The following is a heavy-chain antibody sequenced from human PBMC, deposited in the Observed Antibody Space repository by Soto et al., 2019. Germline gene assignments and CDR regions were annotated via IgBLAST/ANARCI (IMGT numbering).Heavy chain of an antibody. CDR1: GFTFSSYS. J-gene: IGHJ6*03. CDR3: ARDAGYCSSTSCPEGYYYYYMDV. V-gene: IGHV3-21*01. D-gene: IGHD2-2*01. Sequence: GGSLRLSCAASGFTFSSYSMNWVRQAPGKGLEWVSSISSSSSYIYYADSVKGRFTISRDNAKNSLYLQMNSLRAEDTAVYYCARDAGYCSSTSCPEGYYYYYMDVWGKGTTVTVSS. CDR2: ISSSSSYI.